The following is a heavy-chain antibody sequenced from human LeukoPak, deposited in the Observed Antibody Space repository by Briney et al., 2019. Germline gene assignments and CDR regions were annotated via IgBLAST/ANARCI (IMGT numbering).Heavy chain of an antibody. V-gene: IGHV1-69*05. J-gene: IGHJ4*02. CDR1: GGTFSSYA. Sequence: SVKVSCKASGGTFSSYAISWVRQAPGQGLEWMGGIIPIFGTANYAQKFQGRVTITTDESTSTAYMELSSLRSEDTAVYHCAGSLGAQEFDYWGQGTLVTVSS. CDR2: IIPIFGTA. CDR3: AGSLGAQEFDY. D-gene: IGHD1-26*01.